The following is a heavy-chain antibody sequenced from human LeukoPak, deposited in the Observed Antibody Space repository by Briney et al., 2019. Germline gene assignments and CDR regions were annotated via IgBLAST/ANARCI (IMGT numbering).Heavy chain of an antibody. Sequence: SVKVSCKASGGTFSIYTISWVRQAPGQGLEWMGGVIPIFGTANYAQKFQGRVTITADESTSTAYMELSSLRSEDTAVYYCAREVPAAIGWFDPWGQGTLVIVSS. CDR2: VIPIFGTA. V-gene: IGHV1-69*13. CDR3: AREVPAAIGWFDP. J-gene: IGHJ5*02. CDR1: GGTFSIYT. D-gene: IGHD2-2*02.